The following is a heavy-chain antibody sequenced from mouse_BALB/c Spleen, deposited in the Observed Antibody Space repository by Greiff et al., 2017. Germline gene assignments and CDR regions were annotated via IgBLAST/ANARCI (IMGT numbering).Heavy chain of an antibody. CDR3: ARSGYYGSSSYYFDY. D-gene: IGHD1-1*01. V-gene: IGHV1-54*01. J-gene: IGHJ2*01. Sequence: QVQLKQSGAELVRPGTSVKVSCKASGYAFTNYLIEWVKQRPGQGLEWIGVINPGSGGTNYNEKFKGKATLTADKSSSTAYMQLSSLTSDDSAVYFCARSGYYGSSSYYFDYWGQGTTRTVSS. CDR2: INPGSGGT. CDR1: GYAFTNYL.